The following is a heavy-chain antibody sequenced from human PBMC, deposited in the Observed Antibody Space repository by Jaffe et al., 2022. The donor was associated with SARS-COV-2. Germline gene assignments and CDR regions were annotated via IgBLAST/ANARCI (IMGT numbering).Heavy chain of an antibody. CDR2: VRVGGGT. V-gene: IGHV3-23*01. CDR1: DFTFNNYA. CDR3: AKQDCSGGRCSRPY. D-gene: IGHD2-15*01. J-gene: IGHJ4*02. Sequence: EAQVLESGGGLVQPGGSLRLSCSVSDFTFNNYAMTWVRQAPGKGLEWVSVVRVGGGTNYGDSVKGRFTISRDNSKKTVFLQMNSLRAEDTAVYYCAKQDCSGGRCSRPYWGQGTQVTVSP.